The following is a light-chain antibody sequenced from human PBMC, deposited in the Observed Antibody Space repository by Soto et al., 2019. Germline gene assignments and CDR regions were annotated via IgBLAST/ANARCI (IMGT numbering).Light chain of an antibody. CDR2: TAS. Sequence: DIQMTQSPSSLSASVGDSVTITCRASQDIINYLAWFQQKPGKVPKLLIYTASTLRPGVSSRFSGSGSGTDFTLTISSLQPEDVATYYCQKYNSAPRTFGQGTKVEIK. V-gene: IGKV1-27*01. J-gene: IGKJ1*01. CDR3: QKYNSAPRT. CDR1: QDIINY.